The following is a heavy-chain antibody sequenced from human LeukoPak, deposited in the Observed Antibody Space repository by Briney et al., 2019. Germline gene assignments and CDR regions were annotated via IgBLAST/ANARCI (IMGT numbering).Heavy chain of an antibody. J-gene: IGHJ3*02. D-gene: IGHD1-26*01. CDR2: ISGSGGST. Sequence: GRSLRLSCAASGFAFSNYAMSWVRQAPGKWLEWVSAISGSGGSTYYEDSVKGRFTISRDNSKNTLYLQMNSLRAEDTAVYYCAKARVGAGTFDIWGQGTMVTVSS. CDR1: GFAFSNYA. V-gene: IGHV3-23*01. CDR3: AKARVGAGTFDI.